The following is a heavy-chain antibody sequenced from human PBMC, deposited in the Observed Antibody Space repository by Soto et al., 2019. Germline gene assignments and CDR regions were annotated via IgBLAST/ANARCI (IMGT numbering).Heavy chain of an antibody. D-gene: IGHD1-1*01. Sequence: ASVKVSCEASGYTFTSYGIHWVRQAPGQRLEWMGWINAANGDTKYSPKFQGRVTITRDTSASTAYMELSSLRSEDTAVYCCVRRHVSGTGLDWFDPWRPGTLVTVSS. CDR2: INAANGDT. J-gene: IGHJ5*02. CDR3: VRRHVSGTGLDWFDP. V-gene: IGHV1-3*01. CDR1: GYTFTSYG.